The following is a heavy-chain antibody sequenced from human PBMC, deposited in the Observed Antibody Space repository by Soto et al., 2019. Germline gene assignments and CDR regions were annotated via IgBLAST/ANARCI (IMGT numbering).Heavy chain of an antibody. J-gene: IGHJ4*02. CDR2: ISGDGGNK. Sequence: QVHLVEAGGGVVQPGKSLRLSCTASGLTFSSYAVHWVRQAPGKGLEWVSVISGDGGNKYFAESVRGRFLMSRDNSKNTVYLQMNSLRHEDTAVYFCARRLTSTVSALGYWGQGTLVTVSS. CDR3: ARRLTSTVSALGY. CDR1: GLTFSSYA. D-gene: IGHD6-19*01. V-gene: IGHV3-30-3*01.